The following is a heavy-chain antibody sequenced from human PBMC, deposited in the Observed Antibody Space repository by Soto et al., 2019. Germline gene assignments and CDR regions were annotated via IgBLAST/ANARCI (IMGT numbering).Heavy chain of an antibody. Sequence: PGGSLRLSCAASGFTFDDYGMSWVRQAPGKGLEWVSGTNWNGGSTGYADSVKGRFTISRDNAKNSLYLQMNSLRAEDTALYYCARVPPGGYSGYDSAFDIWGQGTTVTV. CDR2: TNWNGGST. V-gene: IGHV3-20*04. CDR1: GFTFDDYG. CDR3: ARVPPGGYSGYDSAFDI. J-gene: IGHJ3*02. D-gene: IGHD5-12*01.